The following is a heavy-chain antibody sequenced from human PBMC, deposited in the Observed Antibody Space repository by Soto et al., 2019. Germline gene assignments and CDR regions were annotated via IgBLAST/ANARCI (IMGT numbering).Heavy chain of an antibody. CDR1: GFTFSSYA. CDR3: ARHSSESF. V-gene: IGHV3-23*01. J-gene: IGHJ4*02. CDR2: ISGSGSST. Sequence: EVQLLESGGGLVQPGGSLRLSCAVSGFTFSSYAMSWVRQAPGKGLEWVSAISGSGSSTYYADSVRGRFTISRDNSKDPVYLQMNNLRVEDTAVYYCARHSSESFWGQGTLVTVSS. D-gene: IGHD6-19*01.